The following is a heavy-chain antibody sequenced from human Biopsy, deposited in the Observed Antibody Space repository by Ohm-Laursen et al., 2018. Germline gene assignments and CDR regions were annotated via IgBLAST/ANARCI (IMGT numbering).Heavy chain of an antibody. D-gene: IGHD2-2*01. J-gene: IGHJ6*02. CDR2: IIPIFGTA. Sequence: GSSVKVSCKASGGTFSSYAISWVRQAPGQGLEWMGGIIPIFGTANYAQKFQGRVTITADESTSTAYMELSSLRSEDTAVYYCARDYQPYLVTIHYYYYGMDVWGQGTTVTVSS. V-gene: IGHV1-69*01. CDR3: ARDYQPYLVTIHYYYYGMDV. CDR1: GGTFSSYA.